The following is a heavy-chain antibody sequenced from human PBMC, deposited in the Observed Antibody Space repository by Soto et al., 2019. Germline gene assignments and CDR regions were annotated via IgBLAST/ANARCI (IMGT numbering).Heavy chain of an antibody. D-gene: IGHD3-3*01. J-gene: IGHJ3*02. CDR3: TTLITIFGVVISDPDDAFDI. CDR1: GFTFGDYA. V-gene: IGHV3-49*03. Sequence: GGSLRLSCTASGFTFGDYAMSWFRQAPGKGLEWVGFIRSKAYGGTTEYAASVKGRFTISRDDSKSIAYLQMNSLKTEDTAVYYCTTLITIFGVVISDPDDAFDIWGQGTMVTVSS. CDR2: IRSKAYGGTT.